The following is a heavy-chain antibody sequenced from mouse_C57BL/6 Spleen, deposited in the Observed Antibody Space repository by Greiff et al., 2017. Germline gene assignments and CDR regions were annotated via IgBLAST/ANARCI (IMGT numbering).Heavy chain of an antibody. CDR1: GYSFTDYN. J-gene: IGHJ4*01. D-gene: IGHD1-1*01. CDR2: INPNYGTT. CDR3: ARGTTVVAKDAMDY. V-gene: IGHV1-39*01. Sequence: LQESGPELVKPGASVKISCKASGYSFTDYNMNWVKQSNGKSLEWIGVINPNYGTTSYNQKFKGKATLTVDQSSSTAYMQLNSLTSEDSAVYYCARGTTVVAKDAMDYWGQGTSVTVSS.